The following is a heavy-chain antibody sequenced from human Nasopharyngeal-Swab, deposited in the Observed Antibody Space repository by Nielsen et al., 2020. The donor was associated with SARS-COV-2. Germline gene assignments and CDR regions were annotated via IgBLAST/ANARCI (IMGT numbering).Heavy chain of an antibody. CDR2: ISYDGSNK. Sequence: SCAASGFTFSSYAMHWVRQAPGKGLEWVAVISYDGSNKYYADSVKGRFTISRDNSKNTLYLQMNSLRAEDTAVYYCARDDLMSARRINRAVDYWGQGTLVTVSS. CDR3: ARDDLMSARRINRAVDY. V-gene: IGHV3-30-3*01. D-gene: IGHD1-14*01. CDR1: GFTFSSYA. J-gene: IGHJ4*02.